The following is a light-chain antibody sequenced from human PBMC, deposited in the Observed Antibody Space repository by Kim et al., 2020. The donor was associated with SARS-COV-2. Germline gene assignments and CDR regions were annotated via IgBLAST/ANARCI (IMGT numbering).Light chain of an antibody. J-gene: IGKJ4*01. V-gene: IGKV3-20*01. Sequence: EIVLTQSPSTLSLSPGERATLSCRASQSVSNSRLAWYQQKPGQAPRLLIYDASSRATGITDMFSGSGSGTDFTLTISRLEPEDFAVYYCQQYGASSLTFGGGTKVDIK. CDR2: DAS. CDR3: QQYGASSLT. CDR1: QSVSNSR.